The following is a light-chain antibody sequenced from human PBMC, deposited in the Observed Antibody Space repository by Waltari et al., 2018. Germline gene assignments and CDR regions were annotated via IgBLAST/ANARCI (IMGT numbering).Light chain of an antibody. CDR2: WAP. V-gene: IGKV4-1*01. J-gene: IGKJ2*01. CDR3: QQFYSPLHT. CDR1: QGLFDTSSNRAY. Sequence: DIVMTKSPDSLAVSLGERATINCKSSQGLFDTSSNRAYLAWYQQKSGQPPMTIIYWAPTLDFVVPDRFSGSGSGTHFTLSICGLQAEDVAVYYCQQFYSPLHTFGQGTKLEIK.